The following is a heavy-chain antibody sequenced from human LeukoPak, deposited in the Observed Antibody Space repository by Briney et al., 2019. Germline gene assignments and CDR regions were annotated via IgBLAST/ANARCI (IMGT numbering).Heavy chain of an antibody. D-gene: IGHD3-22*01. CDR1: GGSISSHF. CDR3: ARDRAPVNMIRGAPGGFDP. Sequence: SETLSLTCTVSGGSISSHFWSWIRQPPRKGLEWIGYMFYSGSANYNPSLKSRVTISVDASKNQFSLKLTSVSAADTAVYYCARDRAPVNMIRGAPGGFDPWGQGTLVTVSS. V-gene: IGHV4-59*11. CDR2: MFYSGSA. J-gene: IGHJ5*02.